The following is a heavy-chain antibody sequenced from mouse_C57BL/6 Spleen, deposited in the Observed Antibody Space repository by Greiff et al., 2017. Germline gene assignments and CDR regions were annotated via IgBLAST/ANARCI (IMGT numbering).Heavy chain of an antibody. J-gene: IGHJ3*01. Sequence: EVHLVESGGGLVQPGGSMKLSCVASGFTFSNYWMNWVRQSPEKGLEWVAQIRLKSDNYATHYAESVKGRFTISRDDSKSSVYLQMNNLRAEDTGIYYCTLHYGSSPAWFAYWGQGTLVTVSA. CDR1: GFTFSNYW. CDR3: TLHYGSSPAWFAY. V-gene: IGHV6-3*01. D-gene: IGHD1-1*01. CDR2: IRLKSDNYAT.